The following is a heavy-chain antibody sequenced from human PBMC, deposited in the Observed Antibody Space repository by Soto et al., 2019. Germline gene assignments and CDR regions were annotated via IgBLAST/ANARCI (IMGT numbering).Heavy chain of an antibody. D-gene: IGHD6-19*01. CDR3: AKPAVAGTFPEIYFDY. Sequence: GGSLRLSCAASGFTFSSYGMHWVRQAPGKGLEWVAVISYDGSNKYYADSVKGRFTIPRDNSKNTLYLQMDSLRAEDTAVYYCAKPAVAGTFPEIYFDYWGQGTLVTVSS. CDR2: ISYDGSNK. CDR1: GFTFSSYG. V-gene: IGHV3-30*18. J-gene: IGHJ4*02.